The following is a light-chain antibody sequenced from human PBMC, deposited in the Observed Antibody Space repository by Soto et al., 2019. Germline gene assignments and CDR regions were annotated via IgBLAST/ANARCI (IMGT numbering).Light chain of an antibody. CDR2: DVS. CDR1: SSDVGGYNY. Sequence: QSALTQPASVSGSPGQSITISCTGTSSDVGGYNYVSWYQQHPGKAPKPMIYDVSNRPSGVSNRFSGSKSGNTASLTISGLQAEDEADYYCSSYTSSIPYVFGTGTKVTVL. J-gene: IGLJ1*01. CDR3: SSYTSSIPYV. V-gene: IGLV2-14*01.